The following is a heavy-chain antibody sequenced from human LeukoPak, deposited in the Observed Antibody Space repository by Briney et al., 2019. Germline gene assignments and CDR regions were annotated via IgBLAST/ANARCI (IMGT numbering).Heavy chain of an antibody. CDR3: ARGRLDYYYMDV. D-gene: IGHD3-9*01. Sequence: SETLSLTCAVYGGSLSGYFWSWIRQPPGKGLEWIGEIHHTGATNYKPSLKSRVSISLDMSKNQLSLEMRSVTAADTAVYYCARGRLDYYYMDVWGRGTTVTVSS. CDR1: GGSLSGYF. CDR2: IHHTGAT. J-gene: IGHJ6*03. V-gene: IGHV4-34*01.